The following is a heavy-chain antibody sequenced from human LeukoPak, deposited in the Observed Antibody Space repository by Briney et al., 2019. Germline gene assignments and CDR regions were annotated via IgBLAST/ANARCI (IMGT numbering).Heavy chain of an antibody. CDR3: ARDWSRDSSSWSNYYYYYGMDV. Sequence: GASVKVSCKASGYTVTSYGISWVRQARGQGLEGRGWISAYNGNTNYAQKLQGRVTMTTDTSTSTAYLELRSLRSDDTAVYYCARDWSRDSSSWSNYYYYYGMDVWGQGTTVTVSS. D-gene: IGHD6-13*01. CDR1: GYTVTSYG. V-gene: IGHV1-18*01. J-gene: IGHJ6*02. CDR2: ISAYNGNT.